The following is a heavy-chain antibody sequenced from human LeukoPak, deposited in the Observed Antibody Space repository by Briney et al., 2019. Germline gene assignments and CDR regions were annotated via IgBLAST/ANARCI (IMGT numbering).Heavy chain of an antibody. CDR3: ARMYYDSSSGSDY. CDR1: GYTFTSYD. V-gene: IGHV1-2*02. J-gene: IGHJ4*02. D-gene: IGHD3-22*01. Sequence: VASVKVSCKAPGYTFTSYDINWVRQAPGQGLEWMGWINPNSGGTYYAQKFQGRVTMTRDTSISTAYMELSRLRSDDTAVFYCARMYYDSSSGSDYWGQGTLVTVSS. CDR2: INPNSGGT.